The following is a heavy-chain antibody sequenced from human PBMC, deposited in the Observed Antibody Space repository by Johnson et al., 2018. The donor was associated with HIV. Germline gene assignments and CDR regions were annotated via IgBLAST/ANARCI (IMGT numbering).Heavy chain of an antibody. CDR1: GFTFDDYT. V-gene: IGHV3-43*01. Sequence: HLVESGGVVVQPGGSLRLSCAASGFTFDDYTMHWVRQAPGKGLEWVSLISWDGGSTYYADSVKGRFTISRDNSKNSLYLQMNSLRAEDTAVYYCARGTGTDDAFDIWGQGTMVTVSS. J-gene: IGHJ3*02. CDR3: ARGTGTDDAFDI. D-gene: IGHD1-1*01. CDR2: ISWDGGST.